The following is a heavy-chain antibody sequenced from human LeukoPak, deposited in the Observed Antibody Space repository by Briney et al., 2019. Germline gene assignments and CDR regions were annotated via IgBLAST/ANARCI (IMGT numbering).Heavy chain of an antibody. CDR2: FTSDGNSM. V-gene: IGHV3-74*01. CDR3: ARAQVGTPTDC. J-gene: IGHJ4*02. D-gene: IGHD1-26*01. Sequence: PGGSLRLSCAASGFTLSSYTMYWVRQAPGRGLVWVARFTSDGNSMTYADFVKGRFTVSRGIAKNTLYLQMNSLRAEDTAVYYCARAQVGTPTDCWGQGTLVTVSS. CDR1: GFTLSSYT.